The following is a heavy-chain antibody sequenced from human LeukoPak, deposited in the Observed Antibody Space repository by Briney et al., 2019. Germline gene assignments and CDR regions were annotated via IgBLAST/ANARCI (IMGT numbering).Heavy chain of an antibody. V-gene: IGHV4-39*01. Sequence: SETLSLTCTVSGGSISSSSYYWGWIRQPPGKGLEWIGSIYYSGSTYYNPSLKSRVTISVDTSKNQFSLKLSSVTAADTAVYYCARGAYDFDYWGQGTLVTASS. CDR3: ARGAYDFDY. D-gene: IGHD3-16*01. CDR1: GGSISSSSYY. CDR2: IYYSGST. J-gene: IGHJ4*02.